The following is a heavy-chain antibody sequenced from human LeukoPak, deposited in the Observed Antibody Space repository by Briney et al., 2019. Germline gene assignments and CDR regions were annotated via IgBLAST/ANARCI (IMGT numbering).Heavy chain of an antibody. Sequence: GASVKVSCQASGYTFTGYYMHWVRQAPGQGLGWMGWINPNSGGTNYAQKFQGRVTMTRDTSISTAYMELSRLRSDDTAVYYCAREVTIFGVGAYGMDVWGQGTTVTVSS. CDR2: INPNSGGT. V-gene: IGHV1-2*02. J-gene: IGHJ6*02. CDR3: AREVTIFGVGAYGMDV. D-gene: IGHD3-3*01. CDR1: GYTFTGYY.